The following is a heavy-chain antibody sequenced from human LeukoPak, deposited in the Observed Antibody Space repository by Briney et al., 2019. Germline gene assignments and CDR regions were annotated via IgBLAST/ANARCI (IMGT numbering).Heavy chain of an antibody. J-gene: IGHJ3*02. V-gene: IGHV4-61*02. Sequence: PSQTLSLTCTVSGGSLSSGSYYWSWIRQPAGKGLEWIGRIYTSGSTNYNPSLKSRVTISVDTSKNQFSLKLSSVTAADAAVYYCARDRRYCSSTSCYAFDIWGQGTMVTVSS. CDR1: GGSLSSGSYY. CDR2: IYTSGST. CDR3: ARDRRYCSSTSCYAFDI. D-gene: IGHD2-2*01.